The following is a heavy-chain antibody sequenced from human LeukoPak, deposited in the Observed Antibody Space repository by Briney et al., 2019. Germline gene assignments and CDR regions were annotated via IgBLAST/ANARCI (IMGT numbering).Heavy chain of an antibody. V-gene: IGHV4-31*03. CDR1: GGSISSGGYY. Sequence: SETLSLTCTVSGGSISSGGYYRSWIRQHPGKGLEWIGYIYYSGSTYYNPSLKSRVTISVDTSKNQFSLKLSSVTAADTAVYYCARGRETYYYDSSGYYYLAYYFDYWGQGTLVTVSS. D-gene: IGHD3-22*01. CDR2: IYYSGST. J-gene: IGHJ4*02. CDR3: ARGRETYYYDSSGYYYLAYYFDY.